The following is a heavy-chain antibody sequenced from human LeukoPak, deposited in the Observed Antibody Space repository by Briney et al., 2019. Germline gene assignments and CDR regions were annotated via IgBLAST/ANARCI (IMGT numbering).Heavy chain of an antibody. D-gene: IGHD3-10*01. CDR1: GNSISTNNYY. V-gene: IGHV4-39*01. CDR3: ARGKTLLLWFGESTSFDY. CDR2: IYYSGST. Sequence: SETLSLTCTVSGNSISTNNYYWGWIRQPPGKGLEWIGSIYYSGSTYYNLSLKNRVTMSVDTSRNQFSLRLSSVTAADTSVYYCARGKTLLLWFGESTSFDYWGQGTLVTVSS. J-gene: IGHJ4*02.